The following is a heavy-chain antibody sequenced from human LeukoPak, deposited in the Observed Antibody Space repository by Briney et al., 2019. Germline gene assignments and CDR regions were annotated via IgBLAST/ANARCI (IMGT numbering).Heavy chain of an antibody. CDR2: ISGSGGST. V-gene: IGHV3-23*01. Sequence: PGASLRLSCAASGFTFSSYAMSWVRQAPAKGLDCVSAISGSGGSTYYADSVKGRFTISRDNSKNTLYLQMNSLRAEDTAVYYCAKDLRSKSTRWLVPYGMDVWGQGTTVTVSS. J-gene: IGHJ6*02. CDR3: AKDLRSKSTRWLVPYGMDV. CDR1: GFTFSSYA. D-gene: IGHD6-19*01.